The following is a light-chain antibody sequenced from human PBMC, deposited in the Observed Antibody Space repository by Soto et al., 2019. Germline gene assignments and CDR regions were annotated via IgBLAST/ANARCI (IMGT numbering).Light chain of an antibody. J-gene: IGLJ2*01. CDR3: AAWDDSLSGPL. V-gene: IGLV1-47*02. CDR2: LGD. Sequence: QAVVTQPPSASSTPGQTVTISCSGSTSNIGTFYVYWYQHLPGTAPKLLIYLGDQRASGVSDRFSGSKSGTSASLAINGLRSDDEADYYCAAWDDSLSGPLFGGGTKLTVL. CDR1: TSNIGTFY.